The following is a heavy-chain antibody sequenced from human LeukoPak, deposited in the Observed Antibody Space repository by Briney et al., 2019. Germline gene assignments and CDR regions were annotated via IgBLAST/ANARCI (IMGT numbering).Heavy chain of an antibody. CDR3: ARSSIYYDSSGYRI. D-gene: IGHD3-22*01. V-gene: IGHV4-34*01. CDR1: GGSFSGYC. Sequence: PSETLSLTXAVYGGSFSGYCWSWIRQPPGKGLEWIGEINHSGTTNYNPSLKSRVTISVDTSKNQFSLNLSSVTAADTAVYYCARSSIYYDSSGYRIWGQGTLVTVSS. CDR2: INHSGTT. J-gene: IGHJ4*02.